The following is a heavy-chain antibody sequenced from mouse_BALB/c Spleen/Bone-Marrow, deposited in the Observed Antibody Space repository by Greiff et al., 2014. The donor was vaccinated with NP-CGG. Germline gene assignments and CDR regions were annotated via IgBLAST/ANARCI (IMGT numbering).Heavy chain of an antibody. CDR3: ARSGDPHAIDY. D-gene: IGHD3-1*01. Sequence: EVQLQQSGPELVKPGASVKISCKASGYTFTDYNMHWVKQSHGKSLEWIGYIYPYNGYTGYNQKFKSKATLTVDNSSSTAYMEFRSLTSEDSAVYSCARSGDPHAIDYWGQGTSVTVSS. CDR1: GYTFTDYN. CDR2: IYPYNGYT. J-gene: IGHJ4*01. V-gene: IGHV1S29*02.